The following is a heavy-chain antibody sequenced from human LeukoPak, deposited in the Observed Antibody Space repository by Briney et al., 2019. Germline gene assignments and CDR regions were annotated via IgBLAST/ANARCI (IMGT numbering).Heavy chain of an antibody. J-gene: IGHJ4*02. CDR1: GGSIRSGDYY. Sequence: SQTLSLTCTVSGGSIRSGDYYWSWIRQPAGEGLEWIGRIYTSGSTNYNPSLKSRVTISLDTSKNQFSLKLSSVTAADTAVYYCARMAGVPQFVYFDYWGQGTLVTVSS. D-gene: IGHD3-16*02. CDR2: IYTSGST. V-gene: IGHV4-61*02. CDR3: ARMAGVPQFVYFDY.